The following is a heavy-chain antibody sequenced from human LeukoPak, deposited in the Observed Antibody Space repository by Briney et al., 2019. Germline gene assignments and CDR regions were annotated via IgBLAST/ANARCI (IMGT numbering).Heavy chain of an antibody. V-gene: IGHV1-46*01. CDR3: AKLAAAGTAHYYFDY. Sequence: ASVKVSCKASGYTFTSYHMHWVGQAPGQGLEIMGIINPSGGSTTYAQKFQGRVTMTRDTSTSTVYMELSSLRSEDTAVYYCAKLAAAGTAHYYFDYWGQGTLVTVSS. CDR2: INPSGGST. J-gene: IGHJ4*02. CDR1: GYTFTSYH. D-gene: IGHD6-13*01.